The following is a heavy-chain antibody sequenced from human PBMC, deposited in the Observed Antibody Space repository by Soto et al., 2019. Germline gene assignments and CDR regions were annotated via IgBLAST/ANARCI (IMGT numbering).Heavy chain of an antibody. Sequence: SETLSLTCTVSGGSISSSSYYWGWIRQPPGKGLEWIGSIYYSGSTYYNPSLKSRVTIPVDTSKNQFSLKLSSVTAADTAVYYCARQEAVTRRGAFDIRGQGTMVTVSS. V-gene: IGHV4-39*01. CDR1: GGSISSSSYY. CDR3: ARQEAVTRRGAFDI. J-gene: IGHJ3*02. CDR2: IYYSGST. D-gene: IGHD4-17*01.